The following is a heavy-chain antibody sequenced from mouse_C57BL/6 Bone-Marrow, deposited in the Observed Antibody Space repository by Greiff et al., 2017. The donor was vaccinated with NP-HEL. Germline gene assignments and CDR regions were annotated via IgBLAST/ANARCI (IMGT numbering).Heavy chain of an antibody. J-gene: IGHJ3*01. V-gene: IGHV2-6-1*01. Sequence: VQLKESGPGLVAPSQSLSITCTVSGFSLPSYGVHWVRQPPGKGLEWLVVIWSDGSTTYNSALKSRLSISKDNSKCQVYIKMNSLQTDDTAMYYCARHGIYDGAPWFAYWGQGTLVTVSA. CDR2: IWSDGST. CDR3: ARHGIYDGAPWFAY. D-gene: IGHD2-3*01. CDR1: GFSLPSYG.